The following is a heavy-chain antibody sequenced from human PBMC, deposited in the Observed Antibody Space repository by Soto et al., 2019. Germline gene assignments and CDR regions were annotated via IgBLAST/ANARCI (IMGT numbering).Heavy chain of an antibody. CDR1: GYTFTSYG. D-gene: IGHD6-19*01. V-gene: IGHV1-18*04. J-gene: IGHJ4*02. Sequence: ASVKVSCKASGYTFTSYGISCVRRAPGQGLEWMGWISAYNGNTNYAQKLQGRVTMTTDTSTSTAYMELRSLRSDDTAVYYCARRGSSGWYLDYWGQGTLVTVSS. CDR3: ARRGSSGWYLDY. CDR2: ISAYNGNT.